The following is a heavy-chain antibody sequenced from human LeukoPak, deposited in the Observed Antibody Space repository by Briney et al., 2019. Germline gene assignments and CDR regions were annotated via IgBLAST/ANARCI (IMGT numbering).Heavy chain of an antibody. CDR2: INSDGSST. D-gene: IGHD3/OR15-3a*01. J-gene: IGHJ5*02. Sequence: PGGSLRLSWARSGFTFTSYWMHWFRQAPGKGLVWVSRINSDGSSTTYADSVKGRFTISRDNAKNTLYLQMNSLRAEGTAVYYCARDGRGFDPWGQGTLVTVSS. V-gene: IGHV3-74*01. CDR1: GFTFTSYW. CDR3: ARDGRGFDP.